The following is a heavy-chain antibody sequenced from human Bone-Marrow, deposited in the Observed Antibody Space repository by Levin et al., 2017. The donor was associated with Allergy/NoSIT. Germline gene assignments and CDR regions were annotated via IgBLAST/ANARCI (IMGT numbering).Heavy chain of an antibody. CDR2: ISHTSKTI. D-gene: IGHD4/OR15-4a*01. CDR3: TRGQLNDGAYPFFDS. V-gene: IGHV3-11*01. CDR1: GFTFSEYF. J-gene: IGHJ4*02. Sequence: AGGSLRLSCSASGFTFSEYFTSWVRQVPGKGLDWISYISHTSKTIYYAPSVRGRFVISRDNAKNSMSLQMNDLRVEDTGIYYCTRGQLNDGAYPFFDSWGQGTLVTVSS.